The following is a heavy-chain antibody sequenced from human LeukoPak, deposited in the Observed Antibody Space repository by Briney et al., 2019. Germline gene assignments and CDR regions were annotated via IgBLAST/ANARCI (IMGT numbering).Heavy chain of an antibody. D-gene: IGHD3-10*01. Sequence: SETLSPTCAVYGGSFSGYYWSWIRQPPGKGLEWIGEIDHSRTTNYNPSLKSRVTISVDMSKNQFSLKLTSVTAADTAVYYCARRSSRYYGSGSYRKYYFDYWGQGTLVTVSS. J-gene: IGHJ4*02. V-gene: IGHV4-34*01. CDR3: ARRSSRYYGSGSYRKYYFDY. CDR2: IDHSRTT. CDR1: GGSFSGYY.